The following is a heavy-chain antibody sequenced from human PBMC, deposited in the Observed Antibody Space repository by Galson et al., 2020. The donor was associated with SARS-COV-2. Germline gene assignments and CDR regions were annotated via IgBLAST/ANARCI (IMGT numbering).Heavy chain of an antibody. CDR3: ARGNSPCATIFGLLVGTCGMDV. D-gene: IGHD3-3*01. CDR1: GDSISSGPYY. J-gene: IGHJ6*02. CDR2: IYKSGRT. V-gene: IGHV4-61*02. Sequence: SETLSLTCTVSGDSISSGPYYRTWVRQPAGRGLEWIGRIYKSGRTDYNPSLQSQVTISIDTSKNQFSLKMTSVTAADTAVYYCARGNSPCATIFGLLVGTCGMDVWGHGTSVTVSS.